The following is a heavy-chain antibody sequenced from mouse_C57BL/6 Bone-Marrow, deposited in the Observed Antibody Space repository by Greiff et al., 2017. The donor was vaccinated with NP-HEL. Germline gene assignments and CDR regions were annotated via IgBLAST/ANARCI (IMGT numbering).Heavy chain of an antibody. V-gene: IGHV5-6*02. CDR1: GFTFSSYG. D-gene: IGHD1-1*01. CDR3: ARRYYYGSSLYYAMDY. CDR2: ISSGGSYT. Sequence: EVKLVESGGDLVKPGGSLKLSCAASGFTFSSYGMSWVRQTPDKSLEWVATISSGGSYTYYPDSVKGRFTISRDNAKNTLYLQMSSLKSEDTAMYYCARRYYYGSSLYYAMDYWGQGTSVTVSS. J-gene: IGHJ4*01.